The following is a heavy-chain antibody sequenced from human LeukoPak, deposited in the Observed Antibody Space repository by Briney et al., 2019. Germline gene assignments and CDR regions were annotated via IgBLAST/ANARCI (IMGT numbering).Heavy chain of an antibody. D-gene: IGHD6-13*01. Sequence: GGTLRLSCAASGFTFSSYGMSWVRAAPGRGVEWVSAISGSGGSTYYADSVKGRFTISRDNSKNTLYLQMNSLRAEDTAVYYCARQPDPGNTAAAGTGSVTCYYYYMDVWGKGTTVTVSS. CDR3: ARQPDPGNTAAAGTGSVTCYYYYMDV. J-gene: IGHJ6*03. V-gene: IGHV3-23*01. CDR2: ISGSGGST. CDR1: GFTFSSYG.